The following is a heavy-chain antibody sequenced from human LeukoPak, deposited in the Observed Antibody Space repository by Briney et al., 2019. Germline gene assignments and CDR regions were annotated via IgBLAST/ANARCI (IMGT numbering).Heavy chain of an antibody. V-gene: IGHV3-7*05. J-gene: IGHJ6*02. CDR2: LKQDGSEK. CDR3: ARWVSGWDV. CDR1: GFSCSIYW. Sequence: GGSLRLSCAASGFSCSIYWMSWVRQAPGKGLEWVASLKQDGSEKYYVDSVKGRFTISRDNAKNSLSLQMNGLRAEDTAVYYCARWVSGWDVWGQGTTVTVSS.